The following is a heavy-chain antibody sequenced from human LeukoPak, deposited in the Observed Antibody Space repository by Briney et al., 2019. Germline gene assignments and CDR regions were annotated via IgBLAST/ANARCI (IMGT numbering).Heavy chain of an antibody. D-gene: IGHD3-10*01. Sequence: SGPTLVNPTQTLTLTCTFSGFSLSASGVGVGWIRQPPGKALEWLALIYWDDGKRYSTSLKSRLTITKDTSKNQVVLTMTNMDPVDTATYYCAHMSTMVRGVTYYFNYWGQGTLVTVSS. CDR1: GFSLSASGVG. CDR2: IYWDDGK. V-gene: IGHV2-5*02. CDR3: AHMSTMVRGVTYYFNY. J-gene: IGHJ4*02.